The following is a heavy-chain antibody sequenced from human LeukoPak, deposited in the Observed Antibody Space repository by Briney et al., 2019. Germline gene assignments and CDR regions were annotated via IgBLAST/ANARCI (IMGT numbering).Heavy chain of an antibody. J-gene: IGHJ4*02. V-gene: IGHV3-30*04. Sequence: PGGSLRLSCAASGFTFSSYAMHWVRQAPGKGLEWVAVISYDGSNKYYADSVKGRFTISRDNSKNTLFLQMNSLRAEDTAVYYCAKGGYSAFDSWGQGTLVTVSS. D-gene: IGHD5-12*01. CDR1: GFTFSSYA. CDR3: AKGGYSAFDS. CDR2: ISYDGSNK.